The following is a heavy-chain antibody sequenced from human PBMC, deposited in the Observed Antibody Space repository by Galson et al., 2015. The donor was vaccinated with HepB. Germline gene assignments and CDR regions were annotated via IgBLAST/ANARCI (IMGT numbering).Heavy chain of an antibody. V-gene: IGHV3-48*02. CDR2: ISSSSSTI. Sequence: SLRLSCAASGFTFSSYSMNWVRQAPGKGLEWVSYISSSSSTIYYADSVKGRFTISRDNAKNSLYLQMNSLRDEDTAVYYCARAALWFGELKKQLPFGHYYYYMDVWGKGTPVTVSS. J-gene: IGHJ6*03. CDR1: GFTFSSYS. CDR3: ARAALWFGELKKQLPFGHYYYYMDV. D-gene: IGHD3-10*01.